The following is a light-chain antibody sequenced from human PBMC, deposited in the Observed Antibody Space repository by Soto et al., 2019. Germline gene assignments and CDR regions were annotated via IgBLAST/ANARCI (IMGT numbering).Light chain of an antibody. J-gene: IGLJ1*01. CDR2: GKS. Sequence: HSVPRQPPAVSGAARGSVPTCCTGSFSNLASCYGVHYVHRYPQLAGAAPKLLIYGKSIRPSAVPDRFSGSRSGTSDFLAFTGLQADEGVDDDCRSSNSSLSAHGFGTGTKVTV. CDR3: RSSNSSLSAHG. CDR1: FSNLASCYG. V-gene: IGLV1-40*01.